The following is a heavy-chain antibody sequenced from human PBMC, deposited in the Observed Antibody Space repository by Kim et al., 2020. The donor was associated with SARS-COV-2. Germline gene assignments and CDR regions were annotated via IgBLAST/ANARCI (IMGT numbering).Heavy chain of an antibody. Sequence: SETLSLTCAAYGGSFSGYYWSWIRQPPGKGLEWIGEINHSGSTTYNPSLKSRVTISVDTTKNQFSLKLSSVTAADTAVYYCARATSLQLWYYYYGMDVWGRGTAVTVS. V-gene: IGHV4-34*01. CDR3: ARATSLQLWYYYYGMDV. J-gene: IGHJ6*04. CDR2: INHSGST. CDR1: GGSFSGYY. D-gene: IGHD5-18*01.